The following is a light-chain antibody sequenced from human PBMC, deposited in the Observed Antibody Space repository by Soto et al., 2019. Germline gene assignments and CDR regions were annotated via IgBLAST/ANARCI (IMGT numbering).Light chain of an antibody. V-gene: IGKV1-9*01. CDR2: TAS. Sequence: DIKLPGAPSFVPASVGDRVTITCRASQGISSYLAWYQQRPGKAPKLLISTASTLQSGVPSMFSGSGSGTEFALTISSLQPEDSAAYYCQQLKSYPLTFGGGTKVDIK. CDR3: QQLKSYPLT. J-gene: IGKJ4*01. CDR1: QGISSY.